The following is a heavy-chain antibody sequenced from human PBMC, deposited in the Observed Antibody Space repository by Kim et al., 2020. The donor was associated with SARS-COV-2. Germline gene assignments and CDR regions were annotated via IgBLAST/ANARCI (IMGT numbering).Heavy chain of an antibody. J-gene: IGHJ3*02. CDR2: IWYDGSNK. V-gene: IGHV3-33*01. CDR1: GFTFSSYG. Sequence: GGSLRLSCAASGFTFSSYGMHWVRQAPGKGLEWVAVIWYDGSNKYYADSVKGRFTISRDNSKNTLYLQMNSLRAEDTAVYYCARVGGQTKTGYCSSTSCHDAFDIWGQGTMVTVSS. D-gene: IGHD2-2*03. CDR3: ARVGGQTKTGYCSSTSCHDAFDI.